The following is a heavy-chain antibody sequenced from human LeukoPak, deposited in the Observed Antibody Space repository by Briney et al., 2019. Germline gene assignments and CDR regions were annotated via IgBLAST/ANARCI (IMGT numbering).Heavy chain of an antibody. CDR1: GGSISSYY. CDR2: IYYSGST. V-gene: IGHV4-59*01. J-gene: IGHJ6*03. D-gene: IGHD3-22*01. Sequence: SETLSLTCTVSGGSISSYYWSWIRQPPGKGLEWIGYIYYSGSTNYNPSLKSRVTISVDTSKNQFSLKLSSVTAADTAVYYCARASMDYYDSSGYYYYYMDVWGQGTLVTVSS. CDR3: ARASMDYYDSSGYYYYYMDV.